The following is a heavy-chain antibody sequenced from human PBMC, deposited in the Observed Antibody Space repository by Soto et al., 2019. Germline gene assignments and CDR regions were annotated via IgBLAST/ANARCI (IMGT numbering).Heavy chain of an antibody. CDR3: ARDRVRSDTIFGVVTVYYYGMDV. CDR2: IYYSGST. Sequence: SETLSLTCTVSGGSISSDNKYWSWIRQQPGKGLEWIGYIYYSGSTYYNPSLKSRVTISVDTSKNQFSLKLSSVTAADTAVYYCARDRVRSDTIFGVVTVYYYGMDVWGQGTTVTVSS. CDR1: GGSISSDNKY. D-gene: IGHD3-3*01. J-gene: IGHJ6*02. V-gene: IGHV4-30-4*08.